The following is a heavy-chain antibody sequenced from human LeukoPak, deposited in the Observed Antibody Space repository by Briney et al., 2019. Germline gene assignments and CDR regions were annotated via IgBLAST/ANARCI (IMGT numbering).Heavy chain of an antibody. Sequence: ASVKVSCKTFGYTFIDAYLDWVQAAPGKGGEWMGRIYPEEGEPIYAGKFQGKVTITADTSTDTASLILTKLSFEDSAMYYCATTSGYSSSPLDYWGQGTLVTVAS. J-gene: IGHJ4*02. CDR2: IYPEEGEP. V-gene: IGHV1-69-2*01. CDR1: GYTFIDAY. CDR3: ATTSGYSSSPLDY. D-gene: IGHD5-12*01.